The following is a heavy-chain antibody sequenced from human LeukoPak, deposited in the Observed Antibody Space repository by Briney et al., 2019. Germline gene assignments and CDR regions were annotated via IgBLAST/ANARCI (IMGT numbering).Heavy chain of an antibody. J-gene: IGHJ6*02. D-gene: IGHD3-10*01. V-gene: IGHV1-58*01. CDR2: IVVGTGKT. CDR3: AATSIRMVQRIIYYGKDV. CDR1: GISNSNSS. Sequence: SVKVSCKASGISNSNSSVQWVRQARGQRPEWIGWIVVGTGKTNYAQRLQERVTITRDMSTGTVDMELSSLRSEDTAVYYCAATSIRMVQRIIYYGKDVWGQGTTVTVSS.